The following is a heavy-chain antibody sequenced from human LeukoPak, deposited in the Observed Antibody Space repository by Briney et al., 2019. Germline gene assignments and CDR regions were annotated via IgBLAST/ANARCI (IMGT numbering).Heavy chain of an antibody. D-gene: IGHD6-19*01. CDR1: GASISSYY. CDR2: IYYSGST. V-gene: IGHV4-59*08. Sequence: PSETLSLTCTVSGASISSYYWSWIRQPPGKGLEWIGYIYYSGSTNYNPSLKSRVTISVDTSKNQFSLKLSSVTAADTAVYYCARHSGWYENGMDVWGQGTTVTVSS. J-gene: IGHJ6*02. CDR3: ARHSGWYENGMDV.